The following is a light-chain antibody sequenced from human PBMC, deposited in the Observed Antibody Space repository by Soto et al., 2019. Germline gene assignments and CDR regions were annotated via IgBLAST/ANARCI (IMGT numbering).Light chain of an antibody. CDR2: DVT. Sequence: QSALTQPASVSGSPGQSITISCTGASSDVGGYNYVSWYQHHPGKAPKLIIYDVTNRPSGVSNPFSGSKSGNTASLTISGLQPEDEADYYCSSYTTGNTRQIVFGTGTRSPS. V-gene: IGLV2-14*03. CDR1: SSDVGGYNY. J-gene: IGLJ1*01. CDR3: SSYTTGNTRQIV.